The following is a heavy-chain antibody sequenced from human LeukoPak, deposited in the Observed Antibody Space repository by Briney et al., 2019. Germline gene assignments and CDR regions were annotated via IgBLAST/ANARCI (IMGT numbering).Heavy chain of an antibody. Sequence: GGSLRLSCAASGFTFSSYALSWVRQAPGKGLEWVSAISGSGGSTYYADSVKGRFTISRDNSKNTLYLQMNSLRAEDTAVYYCAMSSGELLFDYWGQGTLVTVSS. J-gene: IGHJ4*02. V-gene: IGHV3-23*01. CDR2: ISGSGGST. D-gene: IGHD1-26*01. CDR3: AMSSGELLFDY. CDR1: GFTFSSYA.